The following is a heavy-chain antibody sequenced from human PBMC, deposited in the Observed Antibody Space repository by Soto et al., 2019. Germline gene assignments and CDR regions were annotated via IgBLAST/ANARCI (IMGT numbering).Heavy chain of an antibody. Sequence: EVQLLESGGGLVQPGGSLRLSCAASGFTFSSYAMSWVRQAPGKGLEWVSVISASGGTTYYADSVKGRFTISRDNSKNTLYLQMNSLRGDDTALYYCAKVSVVVLAAGDWFDPWGQGTLVTVSS. CDR2: ISASGGTT. CDR3: AKVSVVVLAAGDWFDP. J-gene: IGHJ5*02. CDR1: GFTFSSYA. D-gene: IGHD2-15*01. V-gene: IGHV3-23*01.